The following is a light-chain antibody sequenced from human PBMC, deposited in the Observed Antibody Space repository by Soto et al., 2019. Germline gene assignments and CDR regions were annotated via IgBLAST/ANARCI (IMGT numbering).Light chain of an antibody. V-gene: IGKV3-15*01. CDR2: GAS. Sequence: EIVMTQSPATLSVSPGERATLSCRASQSVSSSLAWYQKKPGQAPRLLIYGASTRAPGIPDRFSGSGSGTEFTLTISSLQSEDFAVYYCQQYNNWWTFGQGTRAEIK. CDR3: QQYNNWWT. CDR1: QSVSSS. J-gene: IGKJ1*01.